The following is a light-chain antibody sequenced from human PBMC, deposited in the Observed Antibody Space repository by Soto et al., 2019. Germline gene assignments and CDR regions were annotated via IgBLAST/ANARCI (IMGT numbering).Light chain of an antibody. J-gene: IGLJ1*01. CDR2: IND. CDR3: AAWDDSLNAL. V-gene: IGLV1-44*01. CDR1: SSNIGDNP. Sequence: HSVLTQPPSASGTPGQRITISCSGSSSNIGDNPVNWYQQLPGAAPNLLIYINDQRPSGVPDRFSGSKSGTSASLAISGLQPEDEADYYCAAWDDSLNALFGTGTKVTVL.